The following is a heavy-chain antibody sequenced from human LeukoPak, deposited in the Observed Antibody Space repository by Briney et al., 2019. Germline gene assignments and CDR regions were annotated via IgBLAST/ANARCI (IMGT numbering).Heavy chain of an antibody. CDR3: AKVDVVEVSGNKIDY. Sequence: GGSLRLSCAASGFTFSNCAMTWVRQAPGKGLEWVSGVIGSAGNTYYADSVKGRFTISRANSKNTVYLQMNSLTAEDTAIYYCAKVDVVEVSGNKIDYWGQGTLVTVSS. V-gene: IGHV3-23*01. CDR1: GFTFSNCA. J-gene: IGHJ4*02. D-gene: IGHD6-19*01. CDR2: VIGSAGNT.